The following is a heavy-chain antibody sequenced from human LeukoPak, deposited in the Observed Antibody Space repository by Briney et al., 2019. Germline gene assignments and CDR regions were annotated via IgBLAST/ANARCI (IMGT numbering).Heavy chain of an antibody. CDR3: ARDRGYSSGWYPFYFDY. CDR2: ISGSGENT. CDR1: RFTFSLYA. D-gene: IGHD6-19*01. Sequence: GGSLRLSCSASRFTFSLYAMSWVRQAPGKGLEWVSTISGSGENTCYADSVKGRFTISRDNSKNTLYLQMNNLRAEDTAVYYCARDRGYSSGWYPFYFDYWGQGTLVTVSS. V-gene: IGHV3-23*01. J-gene: IGHJ4*02.